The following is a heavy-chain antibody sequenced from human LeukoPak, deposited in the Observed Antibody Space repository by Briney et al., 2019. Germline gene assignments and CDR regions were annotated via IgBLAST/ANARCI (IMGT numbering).Heavy chain of an antibody. CDR2: ISSGSGTI. CDR3: VRGGGSYCLDY. CDR1: GFTFSSYE. V-gene: IGHV3-48*03. J-gene: IGHJ4*02. D-gene: IGHD2-15*01. Sequence: GGSLRLSCAASGFTFSSYEMNWVRQAPGKGLEWVSYISSGSGTIYYADSVKGRFTISRDNAKNSLSLQMNSLRAEDKAVYYCVRGGGSYCLDYWGQGTLVTVSS.